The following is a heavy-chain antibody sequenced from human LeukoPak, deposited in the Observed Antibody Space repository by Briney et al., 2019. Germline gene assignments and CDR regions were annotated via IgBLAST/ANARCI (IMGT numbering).Heavy chain of an antibody. J-gene: IGHJ6*03. V-gene: IGHV4-59*01. CDR2: IYYSGST. CDR3: ARVGYSSSWFYYYYMDV. CDR1: GGSISSYY. D-gene: IGHD6-13*01. Sequence: MPSETLSLTCTVSGGSISSYYWSWLRQPPGKGLEWIGYIYYSGSTNYNPSLKSRVTISVDPSKNQFSLKLSSVTAADTAVYYCARVGYSSSWFYYYYMDVWGKGTTVTVSS.